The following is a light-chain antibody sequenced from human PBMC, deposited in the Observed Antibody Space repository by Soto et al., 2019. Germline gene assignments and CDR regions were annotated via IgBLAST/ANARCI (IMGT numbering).Light chain of an antibody. CDR1: SSNIGSNT. J-gene: IGLJ3*02. CDR3: AARDDSLNGPV. V-gene: IGLV1-44*01. CDR2: AND. Sequence: QAVVTQPPSASGTPGQRVTISCSGSSSNIGSNTVNWYQQVPGTAPKLLIYANDQRPSGVPDRFSGSKSGTSASLAISGLQSEDETYYYCAARDDSLNGPVFGGGTKLTVL.